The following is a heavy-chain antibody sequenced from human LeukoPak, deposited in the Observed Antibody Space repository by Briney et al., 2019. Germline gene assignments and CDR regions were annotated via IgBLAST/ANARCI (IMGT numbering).Heavy chain of an antibody. CDR2: INHSGST. Sequence: PSETLSLTCAVYGGSFSGYYWSWIRQPPGKGLEWIGEINHSGSTNYNPSLKSRATISVDTSKNQFSLKLSSVTAADTAVYHCARHVAPDMDYFDYWGREPWSPSPQ. CDR3: ARHVAPDMDYFDY. CDR1: GGSFSGYY. J-gene: IGHJ4*02. V-gene: IGHV4-34*01. D-gene: IGHD2-15*01.